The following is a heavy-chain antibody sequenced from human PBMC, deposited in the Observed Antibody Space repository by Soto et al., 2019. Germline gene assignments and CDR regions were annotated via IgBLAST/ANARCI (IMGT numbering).Heavy chain of an antibody. CDR1: GGSISSGDYY. CDR3: ARVYIDAPNGYCSSTSRLYGMDV. D-gene: IGHD2-2*03. V-gene: IGHV4-30-4*01. CDR2: IYYSGST. J-gene: IGHJ6*02. Sequence: SETLSLTCTVSGGSISSGDYYWSWIRQPPGKGLEWIGYIYYSGSTYYNPSLKSRVTISVDTSKNQFSLKLSSVTAADTAVYYCARVYIDAPNGYCSSTSRLYGMDVWGQGTTVTVSS.